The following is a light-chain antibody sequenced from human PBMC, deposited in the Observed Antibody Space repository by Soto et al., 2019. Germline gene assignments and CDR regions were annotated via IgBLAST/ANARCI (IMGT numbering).Light chain of an antibody. CDR3: QQGNSFPFT. CDR1: QDISTW. V-gene: IGKV1-12*01. CDR2: TAS. J-gene: IGKJ3*01. Sequence: DIQMTQSPSSVSASIGDRVTITCRASQDISTWLGWYQQKPGKAPNLLIYTASSLQSGVPSRFSGSGSGTEFTLTIDSLQPEDFATYYCQQGNSFPFTVGPGTTVDI.